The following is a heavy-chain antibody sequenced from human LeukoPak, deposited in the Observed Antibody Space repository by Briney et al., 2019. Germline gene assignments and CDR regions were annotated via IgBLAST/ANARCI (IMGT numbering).Heavy chain of an antibody. CDR3: ARSLPYGTTWYGRSDF. Sequence: GGSLRLSCAASGFAFSSYAMSWVRQAPGKGLEWVANIRQDGDTKYYVDSVKGRFTISRDNAMNSLYLQMNSLRAEDTAIYYCARSLPYGTTWYGRSDFWGQGTLVTVSS. CDR1: GFAFSSYA. CDR2: IRQDGDTK. D-gene: IGHD6-13*01. V-gene: IGHV3-7*03. J-gene: IGHJ4*02.